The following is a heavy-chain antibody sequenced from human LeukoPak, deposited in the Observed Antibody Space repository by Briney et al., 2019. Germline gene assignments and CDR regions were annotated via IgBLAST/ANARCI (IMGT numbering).Heavy chain of an antibody. V-gene: IGHV1-24*01. Sequence: ASVKVPCKVSGYTLSELSMHWVRQAPGTGLEWMGGFDPGNGETVYAQQFQGRVTMTEDTSTDTAYMELSSLRSEDSGVYFCATGGIYSLLDYWGQGTLVIVSS. CDR1: GYTLSELS. D-gene: IGHD2-15*01. CDR2: FDPGNGET. J-gene: IGHJ4*02. CDR3: ATGGIYSLLDY.